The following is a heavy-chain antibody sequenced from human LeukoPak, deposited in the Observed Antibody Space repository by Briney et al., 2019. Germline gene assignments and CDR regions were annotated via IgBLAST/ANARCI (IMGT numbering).Heavy chain of an antibody. CDR2: ISGSGGST. V-gene: IGHV3-23*01. CDR1: GFTFSSYA. J-gene: IGHJ4*02. CDR3: AKDEYSSSYYFDY. D-gene: IGHD6-6*01. Sequence: GGSLRLSCAASGFTFSSYAISWVRQAPGKGLEWVSAISGSGGSTYYADSVKGRFTISRDNSKNTLYLQMNSLRAEDTAVYYCAKDEYSSSYYFDYWGQGTLVTVSS.